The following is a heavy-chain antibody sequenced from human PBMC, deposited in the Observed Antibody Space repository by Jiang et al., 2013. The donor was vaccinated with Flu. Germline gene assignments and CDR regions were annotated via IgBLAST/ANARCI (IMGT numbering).Heavy chain of an antibody. V-gene: IGHV3-49*03. CDR2: IRSKAYGGTT. CDR1: GFTFGDYA. CDR3: TRDRGIYDILTGYRLGAFV. Sequence: VQLVESGGGLVQPGRSLRLSCTASGFTFGDYAMSWFRQAPGKGLEWVGFIRSKAYGGTTEYAASVKGRFTISRDDSKSIAYLQMNSLKTEDTAVYYCTRDRGIYDILTGYRLGAFVWGQGTLVTVSS. D-gene: IGHD3-9*01. J-gene: IGHJ4*02.